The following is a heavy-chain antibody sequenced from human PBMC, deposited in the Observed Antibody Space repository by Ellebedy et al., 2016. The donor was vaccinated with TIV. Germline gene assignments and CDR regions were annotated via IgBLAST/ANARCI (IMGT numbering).Heavy chain of an antibody. D-gene: IGHD3-22*01. J-gene: IGHJ4*02. CDR1: GFTFSSYS. CDR2: IKQDGNEK. CDR3: AREAISYGTSGYYFDY. Sequence: PGGSLRLSCAASGFTFSSYSMNWVRQAPGKGLEWVANIKQDGNEKNYVDSVKGRFTISRDNAKNSVSLQMNSLRAEDTAVYYCAREAISYGTSGYYFDYWGQGTLVTVSS. V-gene: IGHV3-7*01.